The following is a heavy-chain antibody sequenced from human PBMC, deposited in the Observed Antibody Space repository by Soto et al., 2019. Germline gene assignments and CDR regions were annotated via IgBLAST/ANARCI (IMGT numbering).Heavy chain of an antibody. CDR1: GFTFSTYA. V-gene: IGHV3-23*01. D-gene: IGHD4-17*01. CDR3: AKAVQMLAVTYFDN. Sequence: GSLRLSCAASGFTFSTYAMTWVRQAPGKGLEWVSGISGSGANTYYADSVKGRFAISRDNSKNTLYLQMNSLRAEDTAVYYCAKAVQMLAVTYFDNWGQGTLVTVSS. CDR2: ISGSGANT. J-gene: IGHJ4*02.